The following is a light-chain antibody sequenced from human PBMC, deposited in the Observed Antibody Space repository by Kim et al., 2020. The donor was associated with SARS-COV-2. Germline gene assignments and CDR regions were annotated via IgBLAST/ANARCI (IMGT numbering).Light chain of an antibody. CDR2: GAS. Sequence: EIVMTQSPATLSVSPGESATLSCRASQSVSSNLAWYQQKPGQPPRLLIYGASTRATGIPARFSGSGSGTEFTLTISSLQSENFAVYYCQQYNSWPLTFGGGTKVDIK. CDR3: QQYNSWPLT. V-gene: IGKV3-15*01. CDR1: QSVSSN. J-gene: IGKJ4*01.